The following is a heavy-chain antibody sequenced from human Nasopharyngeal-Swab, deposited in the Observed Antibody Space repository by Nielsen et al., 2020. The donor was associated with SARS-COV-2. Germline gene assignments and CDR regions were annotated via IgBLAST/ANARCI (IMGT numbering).Heavy chain of an antibody. CDR3: AKDRRIKYDFWSGSRSDSFDI. J-gene: IGHJ3*02. CDR2: ISGSGGST. D-gene: IGHD3-3*01. CDR1: GFTFSSYA. V-gene: IGHV3-23*01. Sequence: GGSRRLSCAASGFTFSSYAMSWVSQAPGKGLGWGSAISGSGGSTYYADSVKGRFTISRDNSKNTLYLQMNSLRAEDTAVYYCAKDRRIKYDFWSGSRSDSFDIWGQGTMVTVSS.